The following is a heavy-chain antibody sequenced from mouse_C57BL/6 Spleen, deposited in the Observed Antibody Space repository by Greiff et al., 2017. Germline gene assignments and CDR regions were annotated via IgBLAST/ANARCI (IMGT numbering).Heavy chain of an antibody. CDR2: INPNNGGT. CDR1: GYTFTDYN. J-gene: IGHJ2*01. CDR3: ARARLDY. Sequence: EVQLVESGPELVKPGASVKIPCKASGYTFTDYNMDWVKQSHGKSLEWIGDINPNNGGTIYNQKFKGQATLTVDKSSSTAYMELRSLTSEDTAVYYCARARLDYWGQGTTLTVSS. V-gene: IGHV1-18*01.